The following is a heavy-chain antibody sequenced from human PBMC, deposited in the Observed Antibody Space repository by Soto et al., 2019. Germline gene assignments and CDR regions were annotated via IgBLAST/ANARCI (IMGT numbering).Heavy chain of an antibody. CDR3: ARSGSRGHLRAWFDP. CDR1: GGSINTTHYS. D-gene: IGHD3-10*01. V-gene: IGHV4-39*01. CDR2: IAYTGRT. Sequence: PFETLSGTRSVSGGSINTTHYSRNWIRHRPEQGLDRIGMIAYTGRTYYSESLKGRVTISVDPSHNKISLTLTTVTAAGIAVNDCARSGSRGHLRAWFDPWGQGSLVTVSS. J-gene: IGHJ5*01.